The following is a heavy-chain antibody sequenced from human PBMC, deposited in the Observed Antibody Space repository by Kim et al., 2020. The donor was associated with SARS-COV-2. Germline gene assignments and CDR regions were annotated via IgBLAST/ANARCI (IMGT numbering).Heavy chain of an antibody. D-gene: IGHD1-26*01. Sequence: GGSLRLSCAASGFTFSSYWMSWVRQAPGKGLEWVANIKQDGSEKYYVESVKGRFTISRDNAKNSLYLQMNSLRAEDTTVYYCARDLGDSGSYYHNYYGMDVWGQGTTVTVSS. CDR1: GFTFSSYW. CDR3: ARDLGDSGSYYHNYYGMDV. CDR2: IKQDGSEK. J-gene: IGHJ6*02. V-gene: IGHV3-7*01.